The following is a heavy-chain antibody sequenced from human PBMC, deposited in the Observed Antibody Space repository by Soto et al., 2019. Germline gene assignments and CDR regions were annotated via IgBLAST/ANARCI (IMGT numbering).Heavy chain of an antibody. CDR2: IYWDDDK. D-gene: IGHD3-10*01. J-gene: IGHJ6*02. CDR1: GFSFSVSGVA. Sequence: QITLKESGPTLVKPTQTLTLTCTFSGFSFSVSGVAVGWIRQPPGKALEWLALIYWDDDKRYSPSLKSRLTIAKDTSKHQVVLTMTNMDPVDTATYYCARGVTYHYGMDVWGQGTTVTVSS. CDR3: ARGVTYHYGMDV. V-gene: IGHV2-5*02.